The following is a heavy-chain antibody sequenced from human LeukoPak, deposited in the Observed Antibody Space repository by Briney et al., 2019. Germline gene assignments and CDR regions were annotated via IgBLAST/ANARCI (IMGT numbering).Heavy chain of an antibody. CDR1: GGSFSGYY. D-gene: IGHD4-11*01. Sequence: SETLSLTCAVYGGSFSGYYWSWIRQPPGKGLEWIGEINHSGSANYNPSLMSRVTISLDTSKNHFSLNLSFVTAADTAVYYCARGQGTVTTHWGQGTLVTVSS. CDR2: INHSGSA. V-gene: IGHV4-34*01. CDR3: ARGQGTVTTH. J-gene: IGHJ4*02.